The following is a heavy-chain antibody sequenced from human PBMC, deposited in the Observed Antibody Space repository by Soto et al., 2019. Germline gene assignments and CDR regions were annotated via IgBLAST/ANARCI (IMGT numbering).Heavy chain of an antibody. J-gene: IGHJ6*02. V-gene: IGHV1-18*01. Sequence: QVQLVQSGAEVKNPGASVKVSCKASGYTFTRYGIGWARQAPGQGLEWMGWINTYNGNTNYAQNVQGRVTLTTDTSTSTAYMELRSLGSNDTAIYYCAMVDVDVTPSPQDVWGQGTTVIVSS. CDR2: INTYNGNT. CDR3: AMVDVDVTPSPQDV. CDR1: GYTFTRYG. D-gene: IGHD2-2*03.